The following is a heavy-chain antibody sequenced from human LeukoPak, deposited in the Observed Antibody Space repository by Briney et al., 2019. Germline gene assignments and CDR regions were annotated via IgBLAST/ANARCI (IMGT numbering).Heavy chain of an antibody. CDR2: IIPILGIT. J-gene: IGHJ4*02. CDR1: GDTFSSYT. CDR3: ARAPEYYDFWSGYLN. V-gene: IGHV1-69*02. Sequence: SVKVSCKASGDTFSSYTISWVRQAPGQGLEWMGRIIPILGITNYAQKFQGRVTITADKSTTTAYMELSSLRSEDTAVYYCARAPEYYDFWSGYLNWGQGTLVTVSS. D-gene: IGHD3-3*01.